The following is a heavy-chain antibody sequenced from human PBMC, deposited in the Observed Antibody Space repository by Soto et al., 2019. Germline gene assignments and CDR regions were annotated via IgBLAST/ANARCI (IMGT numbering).Heavy chain of an antibody. CDR3: ARATYYDFWSGYYNGYYFDY. D-gene: IGHD3-3*01. J-gene: IGHJ4*02. V-gene: IGHV4-34*01. CDR2: INHSGST. CDR1: GGSLSGYY. Sequence: SDTQSLTCAFDGGSLSGYYWRLIRQPPGKGLEWIGEINHSGSTNYNPSLKSRVTISVDTSKNQFSLKLSSVTAADTAVYYCARATYYDFWSGYYNGYYFDYWGQGNLVTVSS.